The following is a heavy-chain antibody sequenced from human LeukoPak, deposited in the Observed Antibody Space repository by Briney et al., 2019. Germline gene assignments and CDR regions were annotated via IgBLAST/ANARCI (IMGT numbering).Heavy chain of an antibody. D-gene: IGHD6-13*01. CDR1: GFTFSSYS. Sequence: GGSLRLSCAASGFTFSSYSMNWVRQAPGKGLEWVSSISSSSSYIYYADSVKGRFTISRDNAKNSLYLQMNSLRAEDTAVYYCAKDIAAAGTGLGDYWGQGTLVTVSS. J-gene: IGHJ4*02. CDR3: AKDIAAAGTGLGDY. V-gene: IGHV3-21*04. CDR2: ISSSSSYI.